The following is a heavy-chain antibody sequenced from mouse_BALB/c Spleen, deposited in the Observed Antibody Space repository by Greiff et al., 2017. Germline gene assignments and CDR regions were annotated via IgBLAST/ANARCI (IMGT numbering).Heavy chain of an antibody. D-gene: IGHD2-2*01. V-gene: IGHV5-12-2*01. CDR3: ARHGYDLFDY. CDR2: ISNGGGST. Sequence: DVKLQESGGGLVQPGGSLKLSCAASGFTFSSYTMSWVRQTPEKRLEWVAYISNGGGSTYYPDTVKGRFTISRDNAKNTLYLQMSSLKSEDTAMYYCARHGYDLFDYWGQGTTLTVSS. CDR1: GFTFSSYT. J-gene: IGHJ2*01.